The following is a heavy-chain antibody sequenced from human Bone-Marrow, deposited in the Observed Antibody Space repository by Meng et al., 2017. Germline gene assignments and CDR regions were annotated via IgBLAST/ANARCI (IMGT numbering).Heavy chain of an antibody. Sequence: GESLKISCAASGFTFSSYWMHWVRQAPGKGLEWVSAISGSGGSTYYADSVKGRFTISRDNSKNTLYLQMNSLRAEDTAVYYCAKCGGGQQLVRRTYYDYGMDVWGQGTTVTSP. D-gene: IGHD6-13*01. CDR2: ISGSGGST. CDR3: AKCGGGQQLVRRTYYDYGMDV. CDR1: GFTFSSYW. V-gene: IGHV3-23*01. J-gene: IGHJ6*02.